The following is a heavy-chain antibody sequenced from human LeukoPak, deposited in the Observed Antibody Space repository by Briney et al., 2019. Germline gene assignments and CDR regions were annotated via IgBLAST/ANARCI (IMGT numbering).Heavy chain of an antibody. D-gene: IGHD2-2*01. CDR2: IKQDGSEK. V-gene: IGHV3-7*03. Sequence: GGSLRLSCAASGFTFSTYYMSWVRQAPGKGLEWVANIKQDGSEKYYVDSVKGRFTISRDNAKNSLYPQVNSLRAEDTAVYYCAREQVPSGYFDYWGQGTLVTVSS. CDR3: AREQVPSGYFDY. J-gene: IGHJ4*02. CDR1: GFTFSTYY.